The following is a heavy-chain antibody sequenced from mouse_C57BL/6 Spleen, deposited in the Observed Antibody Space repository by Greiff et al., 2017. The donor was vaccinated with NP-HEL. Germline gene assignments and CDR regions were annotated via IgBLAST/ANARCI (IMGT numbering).Heavy chain of an antibody. V-gene: IGHV1-15*01. CDR2: IDPETGGT. CDR3: TREGFTTVAYAMDY. J-gene: IGHJ4*01. Sequence: QVQLKESGAELVRPGASVTLSCKASGYTFTDYEMHWVKQTPVHGLEWIGAIDPETGGTAYNQKFKGKAILTADKSSSTAYMELRSLTSEDSAVYYCTREGFTTVAYAMDYWGQGTSVTVSS. CDR1: GYTFTDYE. D-gene: IGHD1-1*01.